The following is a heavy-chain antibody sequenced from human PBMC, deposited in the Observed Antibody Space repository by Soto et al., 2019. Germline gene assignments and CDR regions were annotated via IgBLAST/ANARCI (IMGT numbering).Heavy chain of an antibody. CDR1: GVTFSSYS. J-gene: IGHJ6*02. Sequence: GGSLRLSCASSGVTFSSYSMNWVRQAPGKGLEWVSYISSSSSTIYYADSVKGRFTISRDNAKNSLYLQMNSLRDEDTAVYYCARDSELELEVDYYYYGMDVWGQGTTVTVSS. CDR3: ARDSELELEVDYYYYGMDV. V-gene: IGHV3-48*02. D-gene: IGHD1-7*01. CDR2: ISSSSSTI.